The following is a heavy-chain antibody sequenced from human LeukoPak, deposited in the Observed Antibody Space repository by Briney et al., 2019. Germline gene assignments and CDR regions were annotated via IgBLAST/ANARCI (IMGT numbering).Heavy chain of an antibody. CDR3: ARGYSYASGAFDI. V-gene: IGHV3-30-3*01. D-gene: IGHD2-15*01. Sequence: PGGSLRLSCAASGFTFSSYAMHWVRQAPGKGLEWVAVISYDGSNKYYADSVKGRFTISRDNSKNTLYLQMNSLRAEDTAVYYCARGYSYASGAFDIWGQGTMVTVSS. CDR2: ISYDGSNK. CDR1: GFTFSSYA. J-gene: IGHJ3*02.